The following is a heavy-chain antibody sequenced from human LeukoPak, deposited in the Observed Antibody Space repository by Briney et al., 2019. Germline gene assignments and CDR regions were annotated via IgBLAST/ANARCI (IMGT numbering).Heavy chain of an antibody. J-gene: IGHJ4*02. CDR3: AKGIITSNWFGDY. Sequence: GGSLRLSCAASGFTFSTYVMHWVRQAPGEGLQWVSSISGNGGGTIYADSVKGRFTISGDNSKNTLYLQMDSLRAEDTAMYYCAKGIITSNWFGDYWGLGTLVTVPS. CDR1: GFTFSTYV. CDR2: ISGNGGGT. D-gene: IGHD6-13*01. V-gene: IGHV3-23*01.